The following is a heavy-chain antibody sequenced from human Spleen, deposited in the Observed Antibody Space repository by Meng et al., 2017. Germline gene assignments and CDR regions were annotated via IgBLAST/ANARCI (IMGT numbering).Heavy chain of an antibody. CDR3: ARDWNYLGYFPY. D-gene: IGHD1-7*01. CDR2: ISYDGTTN. CDR1: GFTFSSYA. Sequence: GESLKISCAASGFTFSSYAMHWVRQAPSKGLEWVAAISYDGTTNYYADSVKGRFTISRDNSKHTLYLQMNSLRAADTAIYYCARDWNYLGYFPYWGQGTLVTVSS. V-gene: IGHV3-30*01. J-gene: IGHJ4*02.